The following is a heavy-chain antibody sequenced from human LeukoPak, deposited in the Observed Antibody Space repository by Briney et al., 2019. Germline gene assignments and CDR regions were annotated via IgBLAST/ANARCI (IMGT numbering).Heavy chain of an antibody. CDR1: GYTFTSYD. J-gene: IGHJ5*02. Sequence: EASVKVSCKASGYTFTSYDINWVRQATGQGLEWMGWMNPNSGNTGYAQKFQGRVTMTRNTSISTAYMELSSLRSEDTAVYYCARRCGDSSSWYLGWFDPWGRGTLVSVSS. D-gene: IGHD6-13*01. V-gene: IGHV1-8*01. CDR3: ARRCGDSSSWYLGWFDP. CDR2: MNPNSGNT.